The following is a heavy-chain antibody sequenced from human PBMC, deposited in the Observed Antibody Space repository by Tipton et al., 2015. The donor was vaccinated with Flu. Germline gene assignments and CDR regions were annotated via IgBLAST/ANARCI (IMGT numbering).Heavy chain of an antibody. J-gene: IGHJ4*02. CDR3: AGGRGYYYDFDY. D-gene: IGHD3-22*01. CDR2: IYYSGST. Sequence: LRLSCTVSGGSISSSSYYWGWIRQPPGKGLEWIGSIYYSGSTYYNPSLKSRVTISVDTSKNQFSLKLSSVTAADTAVYYCAGGRGYYYDFDYRGQGTLVTVSS. V-gene: IGHV4-39*01. CDR1: GGSISSSSYY.